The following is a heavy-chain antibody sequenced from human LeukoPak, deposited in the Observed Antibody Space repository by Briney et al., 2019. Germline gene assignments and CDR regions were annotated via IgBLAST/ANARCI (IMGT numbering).Heavy chain of an antibody. J-gene: IGHJ4*02. Sequence: GGSLRLSCAASGFTFSSYWMSWVRQAPGKGLEWVANIKEDGRQKYYVGSVKGRFTISRDNAKNALYLQMNSLRAEDTAVYYCARDLYTGSYHDYWGQGTLVTVSS. D-gene: IGHD1-26*01. CDR2: IKEDGRQK. CDR1: GFTFSSYW. V-gene: IGHV3-7*01. CDR3: ARDLYTGSYHDY.